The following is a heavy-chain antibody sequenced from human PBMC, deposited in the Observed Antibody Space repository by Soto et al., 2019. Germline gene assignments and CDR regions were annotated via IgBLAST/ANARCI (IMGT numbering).Heavy chain of an antibody. CDR1: GYSFTSYW. D-gene: IGHD2-2*01. Sequence: GESLKISCKGSGYSFTSYWISWVRQMPGKGLEWMGMIDPSDSYTNYSTSFQGHVTISADKSISTAYLQWSSLKASDTAMYYCARLAPIVVVPAAIDYYYCMDVWGQGTTVTVSS. J-gene: IGHJ6*02. CDR2: IDPSDSYT. CDR3: ARLAPIVVVPAAIDYYYCMDV. V-gene: IGHV5-10-1*01.